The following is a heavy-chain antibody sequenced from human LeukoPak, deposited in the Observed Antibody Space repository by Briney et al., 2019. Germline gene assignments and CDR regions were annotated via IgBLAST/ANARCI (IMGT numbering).Heavy chain of an antibody. CDR1: GGSISSYY. Sequence: PSETLSLTCTVSGGSISSYYWSWIRQPPGKGLEWIGYIYYSGSTNYNPSLKSRVTISVDTSKNQFSLKLSSVTAADTAVYYCAGLAIYYYYYMDVWGKGTTVTVSS. V-gene: IGHV4-59*12. J-gene: IGHJ6*03. D-gene: IGHD6-6*01. CDR2: IYYSGST. CDR3: AGLAIYYYYYMDV.